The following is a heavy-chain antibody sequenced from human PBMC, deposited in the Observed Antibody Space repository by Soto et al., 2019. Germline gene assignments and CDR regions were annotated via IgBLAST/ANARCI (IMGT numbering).Heavy chain of an antibody. D-gene: IGHD1-20*01. CDR1: GGTFSSYA. CDR2: IIPIFGTA. V-gene: IGHV1-69*01. J-gene: IGHJ6*02. Sequence: QVQLVQSGAEVKKPGSSVKVSCKASGGTFSSYAISWVRQAPGQGLEWMGGIIPIFGTANYAQKFQGRVTITADESTSTAYMELSSLRSEDTAVYYCPRMVPGRGNWNDRYYYYGMDVWGQGTTVTVSS. CDR3: PRMVPGRGNWNDRYYYYGMDV.